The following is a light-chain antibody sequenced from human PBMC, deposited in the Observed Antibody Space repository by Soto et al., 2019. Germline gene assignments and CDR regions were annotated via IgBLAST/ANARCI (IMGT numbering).Light chain of an antibody. J-gene: IGKJ1*01. CDR1: QSIARD. Sequence: DIQMTQSPSSLSASVGDRVTITCRASQSIARDLNWYQQKSGKAPKFLIYAASSLQNGVPSRFSGRGSGTDFTLTISSLQPEDSATYFCQQSYSTPPWTFGQRTKVDIK. V-gene: IGKV1-39*01. CDR3: QQSYSTPPWT. CDR2: AAS.